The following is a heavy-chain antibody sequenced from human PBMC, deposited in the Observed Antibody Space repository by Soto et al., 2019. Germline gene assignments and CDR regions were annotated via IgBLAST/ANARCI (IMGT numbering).Heavy chain of an antibody. V-gene: IGHV1-69*01. D-gene: IGHD5-18*01. CDR2: IIPIFGTA. J-gene: IGHJ6*02. CDR1: GGTFSSYA. Sequence: QVQLVQSGAEVKKPGSSVKVSCTASGGTFSSYAISWVRQAPGQGLELMGGIIPIFGTANYVQKFQGRVTMTAYESTSTAYMELSSLRSEDTAVYYCARDRDTAMVTRNYYGMDVWGQGTTVTVAS. CDR3: ARDRDTAMVTRNYYGMDV.